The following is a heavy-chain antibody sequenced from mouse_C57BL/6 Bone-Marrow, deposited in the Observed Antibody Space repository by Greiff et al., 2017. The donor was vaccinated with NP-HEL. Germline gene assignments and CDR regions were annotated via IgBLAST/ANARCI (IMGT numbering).Heavy chain of an antibody. CDR3: ARHGDYYGSSPRYFDV. CDR2: INSDGGST. V-gene: IGHV5-2*01. CDR1: EYEFPSHD. J-gene: IGHJ1*03. Sequence: EVKLQESGGGLVQPGESLKLSCESNEYEFPSHDMSWVRKTPEKRLELVAAINSDGGSTYYPDTMARRFIISRDNTKKTLYLQMSSLRSEDTALYYCARHGDYYGSSPRYFDVWGTGTTVTVSS. D-gene: IGHD1-1*01.